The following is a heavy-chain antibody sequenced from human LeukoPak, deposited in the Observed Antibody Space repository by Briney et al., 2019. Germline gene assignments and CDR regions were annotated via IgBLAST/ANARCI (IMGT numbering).Heavy chain of an antibody. CDR1: GGTFSSYA. CDR3: ARGSLTYYFDSSGNYYMDV. CDR2: IIPIFGTA. D-gene: IGHD3-22*01. J-gene: IGHJ6*03. V-gene: IGHV1-69*06. Sequence: SVKVSCKASGGTFSSYAISWVRQAPGQGLEWMGGIIPIFGTANYAQKFQGRVTITADKSTTTAYMELSSLRSEDTAVYYCARGSLTYYFDSSGNYYMDVWGKGTTVTISS.